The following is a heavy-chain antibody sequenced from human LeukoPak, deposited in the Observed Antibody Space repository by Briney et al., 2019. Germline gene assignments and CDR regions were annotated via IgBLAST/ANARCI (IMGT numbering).Heavy chain of an antibody. J-gene: IGHJ5*02. Sequence: SVKVSCKASGFTFTNYDINWVRQAPGQGLEWMGGIIPIFGTANYAQKFQGRVTITADKSTSTTYMELSSLRSEDTAVYYCARAYCSSTSCYRSWFDPWGQGTLVTVSS. D-gene: IGHD2-2*01. V-gene: IGHV1-69*06. CDR1: GFTFTNYD. CDR3: ARAYCSSTSCYRSWFDP. CDR2: IIPIFGTA.